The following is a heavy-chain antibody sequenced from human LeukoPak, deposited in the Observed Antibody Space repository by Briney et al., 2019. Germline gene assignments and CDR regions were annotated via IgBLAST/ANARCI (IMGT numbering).Heavy chain of an antibody. V-gene: IGHV3-7*01. Sequence: PGGSLRLSCAASGFTFSSYWMSWVRQAPGKGLEWVANIKQDGSEKYYVDSVKGRFTISRDNAKNSLYLQMNSLRAEDTAVYYCAREGNDFWSGYFDAFDIWGQGTMVTVSS. CDR3: AREGNDFWSGYFDAFDI. D-gene: IGHD3-3*01. CDR2: IKQDGSEK. CDR1: GFTFSSYW. J-gene: IGHJ3*02.